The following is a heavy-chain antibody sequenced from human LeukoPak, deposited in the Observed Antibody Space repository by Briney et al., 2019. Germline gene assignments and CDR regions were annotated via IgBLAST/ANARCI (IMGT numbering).Heavy chain of an antibody. J-gene: IGHJ4*02. CDR1: GYTFTGYY. CDR2: INPNSGGT. Sequence: ASVKVSCKASGYTFTGYYMHCVRQAPGQGLEWRGWINPNSGGTNYAQKFQGRVTMTRDTSISTAYMELSRLRSDDTAVYYCARAVYSSSWENFDYWGQGTLVTVSS. D-gene: IGHD6-13*01. CDR3: ARAVYSSSWENFDY. V-gene: IGHV1-2*02.